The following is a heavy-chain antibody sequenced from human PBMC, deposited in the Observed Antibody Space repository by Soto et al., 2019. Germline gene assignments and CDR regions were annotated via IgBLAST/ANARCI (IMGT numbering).Heavy chain of an antibody. J-gene: IGHJ4*02. Sequence: AGGSLRLSCAASGFTFSSDAMSWVRQAPGKGLEWVSTISGSGGSTYYADSVKGRFTISRDNSKNTLYLQMNSLRAEDAAVYYCARDFSSLGNFDYWGQGTLVTVSS. V-gene: IGHV3-23*01. D-gene: IGHD6-6*01. CDR2: ISGSGGST. CDR3: ARDFSSLGNFDY. CDR1: GFTFSSDA.